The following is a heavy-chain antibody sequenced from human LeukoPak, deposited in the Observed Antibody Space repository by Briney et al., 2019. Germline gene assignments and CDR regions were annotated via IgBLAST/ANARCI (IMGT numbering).Heavy chain of an antibody. CDR1: GFTFSSYG. D-gene: IGHD3-10*01. J-gene: IGHJ4*02. Sequence: GGSLRLSCAASGFTFSSYGMHWVRQAPGKGLEWVAFIWYDASNQFYADSVKGRFTVSRDSSRSMFYLHMNSLRAEDTAVYYCAKDRARESDWGQGTLVTVPS. CDR2: IWYDASNQ. V-gene: IGHV3-30*02. CDR3: AKDRARESD.